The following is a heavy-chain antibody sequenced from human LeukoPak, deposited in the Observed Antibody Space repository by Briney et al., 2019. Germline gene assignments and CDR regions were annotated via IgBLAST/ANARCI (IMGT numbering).Heavy chain of an antibody. CDR2: ISWDGSDK. Sequence: GRSLRLSCAASGFTFSNYAMHWVRQAPGKGLEWVAVISWDGSDKCDSDSVKGRFTSSRDNSKNTLYLQMSSLRGEDTAMYYCARDIRTSGWYGPDSWGQGTLVTVSS. V-gene: IGHV3-30-3*01. D-gene: IGHD6-19*01. J-gene: IGHJ4*02. CDR1: GFTFSNYA. CDR3: ARDIRTSGWYGPDS.